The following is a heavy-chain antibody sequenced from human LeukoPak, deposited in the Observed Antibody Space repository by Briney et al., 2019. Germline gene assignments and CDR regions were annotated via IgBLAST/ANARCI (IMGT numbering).Heavy chain of an antibody. V-gene: IGHV4-59*12. Sequence: SETMSLTCSVSGGSITAYYWNWIRQSPGKGLEWIGSISYSGSTNYNPSLKSRVTISIDTSKNRFALKVSSVIAADTAMYYCARGGSRSYTSSTLDYWGQGTLVTVSS. CDR3: ARGGSRSYTSSTLDY. D-gene: IGHD6-6*01. CDR2: ISYSGST. CDR1: GGSITAYY. J-gene: IGHJ4*02.